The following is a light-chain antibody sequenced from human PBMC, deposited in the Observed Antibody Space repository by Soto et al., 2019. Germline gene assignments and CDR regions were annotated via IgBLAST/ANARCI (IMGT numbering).Light chain of an antibody. CDR2: EVS. CDR3: SSYSRSSFYV. Sequence: QSALTQPASVSGSPGQSITISCTGTSSDVGGYIYVSWYQQHPGKAPELMIYEVSNRPSGVSNRFSGSKSGNTASLTISGLQAEDEADYYCSSYSRSSFYVFGTGTKVTVL. CDR1: SSDVGGYIY. J-gene: IGLJ1*01. V-gene: IGLV2-14*01.